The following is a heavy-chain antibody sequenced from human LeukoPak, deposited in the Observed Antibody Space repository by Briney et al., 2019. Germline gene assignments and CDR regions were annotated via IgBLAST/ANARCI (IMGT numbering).Heavy chain of an antibody. CDR1: GFTVSSKC. CDR2: IFDRGST. D-gene: IGHD2-2*01. V-gene: IGHV3-66*01. J-gene: IGHJ5*02. CDR3: ARDRYCSSTSCPDLHWFDP. Sequence: GGSLRLSCAASGFTVSSKCVSWVRQAPGTGLEWVSAIFDRGSTYYADSVKGRFTISRDNAKNSLYLQMNSLRAEDTAVYYCARDRYCSSTSCPDLHWFDPWGQGTLVTVSS.